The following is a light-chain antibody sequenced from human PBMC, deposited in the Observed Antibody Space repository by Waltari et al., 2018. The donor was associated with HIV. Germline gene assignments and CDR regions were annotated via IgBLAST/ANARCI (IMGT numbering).Light chain of an antibody. V-gene: IGKV3-11*01. Sequence: EIVLTQSPATLSLSPGERATLSCRASQSISSYLGWYQQKPGQAPRLLIYDASNRAPGIPARFSGSGSGTDFTLTISSLEPEDFAVYYCQQRTNWPPITFGPGTKVDIK. CDR3: QQRTNWPPIT. J-gene: IGKJ3*01. CDR2: DAS. CDR1: QSISSY.